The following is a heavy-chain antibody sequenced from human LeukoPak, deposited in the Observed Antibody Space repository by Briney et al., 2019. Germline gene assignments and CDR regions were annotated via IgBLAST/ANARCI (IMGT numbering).Heavy chain of an antibody. J-gene: IGHJ3*02. V-gene: IGHV3-7*03. CDR3: ARYGSDHYDSSGYSDAFDI. CDR2: IKQDGSEK. CDR1: GFTFSSYW. D-gene: IGHD3-22*01. Sequence: GGSLRLSCAASGFTFSSYWMSWVRQAPGKGLEWVANIKQDGSEKYYVDSVKGRFTISRDNAKNSLYLQMNSLRAEDTAVYYCARYGSDHYDSSGYSDAFDIWGQGTMVTVSS.